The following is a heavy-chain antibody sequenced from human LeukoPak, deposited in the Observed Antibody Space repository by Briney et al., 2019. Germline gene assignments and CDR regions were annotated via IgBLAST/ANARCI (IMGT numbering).Heavy chain of an antibody. Sequence: GGSLRLSCTASGFTFSNYAMSWVRQVQGKGLEWVSGLSGSGGSTYYTDSVKGRFTISRDNSKNTLYLQMNSLRAEDTAVYYCAKDRVIGVTTFDYWGQGTLVTVSS. CDR1: GFTFSNYA. J-gene: IGHJ4*02. CDR2: LSGSGGST. V-gene: IGHV3-23*01. CDR3: AKDRVIGVTTFDY. D-gene: IGHD2-21*02.